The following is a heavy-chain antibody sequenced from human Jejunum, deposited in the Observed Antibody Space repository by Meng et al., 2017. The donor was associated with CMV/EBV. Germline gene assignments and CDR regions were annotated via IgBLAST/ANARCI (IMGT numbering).Heavy chain of an antibody. CDR3: ARVISKGGEYLLYPMYYFDY. V-gene: IGHV3-74*01. D-gene: IGHD3-3*01. J-gene: IGHJ4*02. CDR2: INSDGTST. CDR1: YW. Sequence: YWMHWVRQAPGTGLMWVSRINSDGTSTSYADSVKGRLTISRDNAKNTLYLQMNSLRAEDTAVYYCARVISKGGEYLLYPMYYFDYWGQGTLVTVSS.